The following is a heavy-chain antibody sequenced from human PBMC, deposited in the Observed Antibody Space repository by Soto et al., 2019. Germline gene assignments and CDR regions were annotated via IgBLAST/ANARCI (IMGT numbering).Heavy chain of an antibody. V-gene: IGHV3-23*01. D-gene: IGHD3-22*01. CDR3: ASAYYYDSSGSQGYFDY. Sequence: GGSLRLSCAASGFTFSSYAMSWVRQAPGKGLEWVSVISGSGGSTHYADSVKGRSTISRDNSKNTLYLQMNSLRAEDTAVYYCASAYYYDSSGSQGYFDYWGQGTLVTVSS. CDR2: ISGSGGST. CDR1: GFTFSSYA. J-gene: IGHJ4*02.